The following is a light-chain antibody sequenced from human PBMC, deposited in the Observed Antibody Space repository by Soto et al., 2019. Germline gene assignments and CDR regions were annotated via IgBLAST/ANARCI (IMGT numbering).Light chain of an antibody. V-gene: IGKV4-1*01. J-gene: IGKJ2*01. Sequence: DIVMTQSPDSLAVSLGERATINCKSSQSVLYSSNNKNYLAWYQQKPGQPPKLLIYWASTRESGVPDRFSGSGSCTDFTLTISSLQAEDVAVYYCQQYYSTPYTFGQGTKLEIK. CDR2: WAS. CDR1: QSVLYSSNNKNY. CDR3: QQYYSTPYT.